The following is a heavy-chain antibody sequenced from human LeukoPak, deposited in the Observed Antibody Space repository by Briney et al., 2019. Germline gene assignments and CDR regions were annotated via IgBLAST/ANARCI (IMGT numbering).Heavy chain of an antibody. V-gene: IGHV3-74*01. Sequence: GGSLRLSCAASGFTFSGYWMHWVRRAPGKGLVWVSRINTDGSSTTYADSVKGRFTISRDNAKNTLYLQMSSLRVEDTAVFYCVRAWGGGSYSDALDIWGQGTMVTVSS. CDR2: INTDGSST. J-gene: IGHJ3*02. CDR1: GFTFSGYW. CDR3: VRAWGGGSYSDALDI. D-gene: IGHD1-26*01.